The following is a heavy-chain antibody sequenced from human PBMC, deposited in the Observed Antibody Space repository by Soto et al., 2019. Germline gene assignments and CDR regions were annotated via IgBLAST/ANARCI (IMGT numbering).Heavy chain of an antibody. CDR2: ISSSSSYT. Sequence: GGSLRLSCAASGFTFSDYYMSWVRQAPGKGLEWVSYISSSSSYTNYADSVKGRFTISRDNAKNSLYLQMNSLRAEDTAVYYCAREGRWGDDFWSGYYRDAFDIWGQGTMVTVSS. CDR1: GFTFSDYY. V-gene: IGHV3-11*06. J-gene: IGHJ3*02. D-gene: IGHD3-3*01. CDR3: AREGRWGDDFWSGYYRDAFDI.